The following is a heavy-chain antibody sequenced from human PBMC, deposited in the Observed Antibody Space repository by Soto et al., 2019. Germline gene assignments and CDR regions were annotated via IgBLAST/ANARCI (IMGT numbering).Heavy chain of an antibody. CDR1: GFTFSSYS. D-gene: IGHD6-6*01. Sequence: LRLSCAASGFTFSSYSMNWVRQAPGKGLEWVSSISSSSSYIYYADSVKGRFTISRDNAKNSLYLQMNSLRAEDTAVYYCARAGEYSSSSFDYWGQGTLVTVSS. CDR2: ISSSSSYI. V-gene: IGHV3-21*01. CDR3: ARAGEYSSSSFDY. J-gene: IGHJ4*02.